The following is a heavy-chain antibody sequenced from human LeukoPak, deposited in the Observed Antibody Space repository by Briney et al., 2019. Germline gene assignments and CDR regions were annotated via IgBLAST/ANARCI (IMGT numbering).Heavy chain of an antibody. CDR3: VKDIQLST. V-gene: IGHV3-23*01. Sequence: GGSLRLSRAASGFNFITAAMTWVRQAPGKGLEWVSLIGSVGESTYYADSVKGRFTISRDNVNHTLFLQMNSLRVEDTAMYYCVKDIQLSTWGLGTMVTVSS. CDR1: GFNFITAA. D-gene: IGHD5-24*01. CDR2: IGSVGEST. J-gene: IGHJ3*01.